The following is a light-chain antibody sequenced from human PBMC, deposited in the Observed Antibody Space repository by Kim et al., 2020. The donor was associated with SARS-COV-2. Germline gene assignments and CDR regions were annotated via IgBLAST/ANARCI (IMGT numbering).Light chain of an antibody. V-gene: IGKV3-15*01. CDR2: GAS. Sequence: IVMTQSPATLSVSPGEGVTLSCRADQSVSNNLAWYQQQPGQAPRLLIHGASTRAAGIPARFSGSGSGTEFTLTISSLQSEDSAVYYCQQYNDWHLITFGGGTKVDIK. CDR1: QSVSNN. CDR3: QQYNDWHLIT. J-gene: IGKJ4*01.